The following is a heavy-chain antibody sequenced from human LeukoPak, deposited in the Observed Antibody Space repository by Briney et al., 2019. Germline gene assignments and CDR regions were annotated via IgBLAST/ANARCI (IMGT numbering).Heavy chain of an antibody. Sequence: GGSLRLSCAASGFTFSSYAMSWVRQAPGKGLEWVSAISGSGGSTYYADSVKGRFTISRDNAKNSLYLQMNSLRAEDTAVYYCARGCGGDCYSGSAFGFDPWGQGTLVTVSS. V-gene: IGHV3-23*01. CDR2: ISGSGGST. J-gene: IGHJ5*02. CDR3: ARGCGGDCYSGSAFGFDP. D-gene: IGHD2-21*02. CDR1: GFTFSSYA.